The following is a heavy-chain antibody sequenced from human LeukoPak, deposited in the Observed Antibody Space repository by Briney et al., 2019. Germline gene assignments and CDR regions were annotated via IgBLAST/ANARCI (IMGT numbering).Heavy chain of an antibody. CDR3: ARDSSAGGGNTFDY. D-gene: IGHD3-16*01. Sequence: GGSLRLSCAASGFTFSRLWMHWVRQVQGRGLVWVSSISPDGGTTNYADSVKGRFTISRDNAKNTLYLQMNSRRGEDTAVYYCARDSSAGGGNTFDYWGQGTLVTVSS. CDR1: GFTFSRLW. J-gene: IGHJ4*02. CDR2: ISPDGGTT. V-gene: IGHV3-74*01.